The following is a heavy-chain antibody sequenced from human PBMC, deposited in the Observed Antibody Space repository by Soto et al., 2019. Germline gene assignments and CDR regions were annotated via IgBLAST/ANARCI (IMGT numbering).Heavy chain of an antibody. J-gene: IGHJ4*02. CDR3: ARAAEVHTAMAHFDY. CDR2: IYYSGST. V-gene: IGHV4-30-4*01. CDR1: GGSISSGDYY. Sequence: QVQLQESGPGLVKPSQTLSLTCTVSGGSISSGDYYWSWIRQPPGKGLEWIGYIYYSGSTYYNPSLTSRVTISVDTSKNQFSLKLSSVTAADTAVYYCARAAEVHTAMAHFDYWGQGTLVTVSS. D-gene: IGHD5-18*01.